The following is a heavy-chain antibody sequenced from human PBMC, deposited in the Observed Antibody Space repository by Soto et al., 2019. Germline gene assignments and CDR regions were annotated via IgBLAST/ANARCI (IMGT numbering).Heavy chain of an antibody. Sequence: QVQLQQWGAGLLKPSETLSLTCAVYGGSFSGYSWTWIRQPPGTGLEWLGEINHSGSTNYNPSLKRRVTISVDTSKNQFSLKLTSVTAADTAVYYCARDKITGLFDYWGQGTLVTVSS. CDR2: INHSGST. CDR3: ARDKITGLFDY. CDR1: GGSFSGYS. V-gene: IGHV4-34*01. J-gene: IGHJ4*02. D-gene: IGHD2-8*02.